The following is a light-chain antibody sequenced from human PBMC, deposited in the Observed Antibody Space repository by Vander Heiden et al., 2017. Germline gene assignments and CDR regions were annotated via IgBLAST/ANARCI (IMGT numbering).Light chain of an antibody. J-gene: IGKJ2*01. CDR2: ATS. V-gene: IGKV1-39*01. CDR3: QQSDSSPYS. Sequence: DIQMTQSPSSLSASVGNRVTITCRASQSVTSYLNWYQQKPGKSPKLLIYATSTLQSGVPSRFSGSGSGTHFTLTISSLQPEDFATYYCQQSDSSPYSFGQRTRLEIK. CDR1: QSVTSY.